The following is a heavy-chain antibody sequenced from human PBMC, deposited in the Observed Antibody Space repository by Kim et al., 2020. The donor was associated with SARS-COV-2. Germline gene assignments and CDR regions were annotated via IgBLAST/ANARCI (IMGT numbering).Heavy chain of an antibody. V-gene: IGHV4-39*02. J-gene: IGHJ4*03. Sequence: SETLSLTCTVSGGSSSSSSYYWGWIRQPPGKGLEWIGSIYYRGSTYYNPSLKSRVTISVGTSKNQLSLKLSYVPHADTAVCYCSTDEGGSVVLLLYAGY. CDR2: IYYRGST. CDR1: GGSSSSSSYY. D-gene: IGHD2-8*02. CDR3: STDEGGSVVLLLYAGY.